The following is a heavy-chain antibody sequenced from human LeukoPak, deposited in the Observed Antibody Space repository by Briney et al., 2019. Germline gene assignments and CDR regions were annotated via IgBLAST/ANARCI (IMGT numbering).Heavy chain of an antibody. CDR3: AREDRGYSYGSLHDALDI. J-gene: IGHJ3*02. Sequence: GGSLRLSCAASGFTFSSYGMHWVRQAPGKGLEWVAVIWYDGSNKYYADSVKGRFTISRDNSKNTLYLQMNSLRAEDTAVYYCAREDRGYSYGSLHDALDIWGQGTMVTVSS. CDR2: IWYDGSNK. V-gene: IGHV3-33*01. D-gene: IGHD5-18*01. CDR1: GFTFSSYG.